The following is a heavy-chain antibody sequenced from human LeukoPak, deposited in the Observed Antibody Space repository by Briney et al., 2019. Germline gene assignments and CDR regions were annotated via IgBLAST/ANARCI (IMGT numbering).Heavy chain of an antibody. J-gene: IGHJ4*02. CDR2: IEYDENRK. CDR3: ARGYGENSDYHLKY. V-gene: IGHV3-30*03. Sequence: GGSLRLSCAASGFTFNSYVMHWVRQAPGKGPEWVAVIEYDENRKYYEDSVKGRFTISRDNSKNMLYLQINSLTTEDTAVYYCARGYGENSDYHLKYWGQGTLVTVSS. CDR1: GFTFNSYV. D-gene: IGHD4-11*01.